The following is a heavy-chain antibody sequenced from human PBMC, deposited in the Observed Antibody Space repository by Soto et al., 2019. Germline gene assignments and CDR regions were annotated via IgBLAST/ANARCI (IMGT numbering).Heavy chain of an antibody. V-gene: IGHV1-18*01. CDR1: DYTFTSYG. J-gene: IGHJ4*02. Sequence: ASVKVSCKASDYTFTSYGISWVRQAPGQGLEWMGWISAYNGNTNYAQKLQGRVTMTTDTSTSTAYMELRSLRSDDTAVYYCARDLRDYGGTPFDYWGQGTLVTVSS. D-gene: IGHD4-17*01. CDR3: ARDLRDYGGTPFDY. CDR2: ISAYNGNT.